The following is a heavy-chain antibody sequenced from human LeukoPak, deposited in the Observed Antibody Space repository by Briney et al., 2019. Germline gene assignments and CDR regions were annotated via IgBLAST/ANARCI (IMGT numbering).Heavy chain of an antibody. J-gene: IGHJ4*02. CDR3: ASRYWSGGSCYLDY. Sequence: SETLSLTCAVYGGSFSGYYWSWIRQPPGKGLEWIGEINHSGSTNYNPSLKSRVTISVDTSKNQFSLKLSSVTAAHTAVYYCASRYWSGGSCYLDYWGEGTLLTVSA. D-gene: IGHD2-15*01. CDR1: GGSFSGYY. CDR2: INHSGST. V-gene: IGHV4-34*01.